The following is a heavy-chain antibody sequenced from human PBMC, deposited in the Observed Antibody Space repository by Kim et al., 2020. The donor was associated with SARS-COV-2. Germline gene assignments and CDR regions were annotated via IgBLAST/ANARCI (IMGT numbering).Heavy chain of an antibody. Sequence: SETLSLTCTVSGGSISSGGYYWSWIRQHPGKGLEWIGYIYYSGSTYYNPSLKSRVTISVDTSKNQFSLKLSSVTAADTAVYYCARDLHYYGSGSYYPYYYGMDFWGQGTTVTVSS. CDR1: GGSISSGGYY. V-gene: IGHV4-31*03. CDR3: ARDLHYYGSGSYYPYYYGMDF. CDR2: IYYSGST. J-gene: IGHJ6*02. D-gene: IGHD3-10*01.